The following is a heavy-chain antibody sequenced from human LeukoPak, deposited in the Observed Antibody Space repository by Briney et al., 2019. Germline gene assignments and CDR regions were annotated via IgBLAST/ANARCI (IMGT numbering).Heavy chain of an antibody. CDR2: IGAYNGNT. D-gene: IGHD6-13*01. V-gene: IGHV1-18*01. Sequence: ASVKVSRKSSGYTFTSFGIICVRQAPGQGLEWMGWIGAYNGNTKYGQKLQGRVTMTTDTSTSTAYMELRSLRSDDAAVYYCARDQMNIEAAGAYFDYWGQGTLVTVSS. CDR1: GYTFTSFG. J-gene: IGHJ4*02. CDR3: ARDQMNIEAAGAYFDY.